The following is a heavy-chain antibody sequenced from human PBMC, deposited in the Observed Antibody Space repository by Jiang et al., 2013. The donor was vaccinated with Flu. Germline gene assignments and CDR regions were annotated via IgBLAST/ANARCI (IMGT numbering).Heavy chain of an antibody. CDR1: IQLYQLL. CDR2: IYPGDSDT. Sequence: SLKISCKGFWIQLYQLLDRLGAQMPGKGLEWMGIIYPGDSDTRYSPSFQGQVTISADKSISTAYLQWSSLKASDTAMYYCARHGGPYCGGDCYPSFDYWGQGTLVTVSS. V-gene: IGHV5-51*01. CDR3: ARHGGPYCGGDCYPSFDY. J-gene: IGHJ4*02. D-gene: IGHD2-21*01.